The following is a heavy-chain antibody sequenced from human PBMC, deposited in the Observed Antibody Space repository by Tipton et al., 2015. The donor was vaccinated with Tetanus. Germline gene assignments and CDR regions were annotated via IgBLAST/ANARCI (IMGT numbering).Heavy chain of an antibody. CDR1: GGSLSSGGYY. Sequence: TLSLTCTVSGGSLSSGGYYWTWIRQHPGMGLEWIGDIYFSGSTYYNPSLKSRVTISVDTSKNLFSLRLNSVTDADTAVYYCARDQARGARGWNYFDCWGQGTLVTVSS. CDR3: ARDQARGARGWNYFDC. CDR2: IYFSGST. V-gene: IGHV4-31*03. D-gene: IGHD1-26*01. J-gene: IGHJ4*02.